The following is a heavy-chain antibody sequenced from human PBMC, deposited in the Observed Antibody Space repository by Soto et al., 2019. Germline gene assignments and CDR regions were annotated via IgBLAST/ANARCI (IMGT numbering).Heavy chain of an antibody. V-gene: IGHV3-33*01. CDR3: GREARARGASADD. CDR1: GFIFSSHA. J-gene: IGHJ4*02. D-gene: IGHD3-10*01. Sequence: QVQLVESGGGVVQPGRSLRLSCAASGFIFSSHAMHWFRRPPGKGLEWVAEIWHDGTKTYYADSVKGRFTISRDSSKNTLYLDMNNLRSEDTAVYQCGREARARGASADDWGQGTLVSVSS. CDR2: IWHDGTKT.